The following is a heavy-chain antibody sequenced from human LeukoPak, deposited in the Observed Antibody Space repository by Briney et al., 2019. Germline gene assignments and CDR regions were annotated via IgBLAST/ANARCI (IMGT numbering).Heavy chain of an antibody. J-gene: IGHJ5*02. CDR3: AREGGYLIKWFDP. V-gene: IGHV4-34*01. CDR2: INHSGST. Sequence: SETLSLTCAVYGGSFSGYYWSGIRQPPGKGLEWIGEINHSGSTNYNPSLKSRVTISVDTSKNQFSLKLSSVTAADTAVYYCAREGGYLIKWFDPWGQGTLVTVSS. D-gene: IGHD3-16*01. CDR1: GGSFSGYY.